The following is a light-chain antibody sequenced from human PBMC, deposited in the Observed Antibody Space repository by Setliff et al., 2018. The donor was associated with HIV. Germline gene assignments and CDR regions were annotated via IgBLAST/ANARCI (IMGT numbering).Light chain of an antibody. CDR1: SSDVGSYNY. J-gene: IGLJ1*01. CDR2: EVS. Sequence: QSALTQPASVSGSPGQSITISCTGTSSDVGSYNYVSWYQQHPGKAPKLMISEVSNRPSGVSNRFSGSKSDNTASLTISGLQAEDEADYFCSSFTTTTTRVFGTGTRSPS. CDR3: SSFTTTTTRV. V-gene: IGLV2-14*01.